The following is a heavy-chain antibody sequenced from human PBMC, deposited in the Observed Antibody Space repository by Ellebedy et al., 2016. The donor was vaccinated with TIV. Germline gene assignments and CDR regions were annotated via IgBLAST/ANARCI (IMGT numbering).Heavy chain of an antibody. CDR2: SDPEDGET. Sequence: ASVKVSCXISGKSLTELAMHWVRQSPGKGPEWVGGSDPEDGETIYAQKFLGRVTLSEDTSTATVYMEMSSLRSEDTAIYYCATLSGSRSLDDWGQGTLVTVSS. J-gene: IGHJ4*02. CDR3: ATLSGSRSLDD. V-gene: IGHV1-24*01. CDR1: GKSLTELA. D-gene: IGHD3-10*01.